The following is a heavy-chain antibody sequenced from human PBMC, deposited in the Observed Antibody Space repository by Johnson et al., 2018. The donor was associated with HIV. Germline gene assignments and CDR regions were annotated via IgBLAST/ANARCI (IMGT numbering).Heavy chain of an antibody. D-gene: IGHD4/OR15-4a*01. V-gene: IGHV3-NL1*01. CDR3: ARDEVHAFDI. CDR1: GFTFSSYA. CDR2: IYSGGST. J-gene: IGHJ3*02. Sequence: QVQLVESGGGVVQPGGSLRLSCAASGFTFSSYAMHWVRQAPGKGLEWVSVIYSGGSTYYADSVKGRFTISRDNSKNTLYLQMNSLRAEDTAVYYCARDEVHAFDIWGQGTMVTVSS.